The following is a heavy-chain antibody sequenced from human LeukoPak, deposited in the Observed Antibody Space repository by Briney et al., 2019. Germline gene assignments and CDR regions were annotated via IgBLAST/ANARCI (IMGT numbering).Heavy chain of an antibody. CDR1: GGSITSTDFD. J-gene: IGHJ4*01. D-gene: IGHD1-26*01. CDR2: ISSSVKA. CDR3: ARFKGGTGFDY. V-gene: IGHV4-39*01. Sequence: SETLSLTCAVSGGSITSTDFDWAWIRQPPGQGFEWIATISSSVKAYYYPSLMSRVTISVDTSKNQFSLDVTSVTAADTGLFYCARFKGGTGFDYWGQGILVIVS.